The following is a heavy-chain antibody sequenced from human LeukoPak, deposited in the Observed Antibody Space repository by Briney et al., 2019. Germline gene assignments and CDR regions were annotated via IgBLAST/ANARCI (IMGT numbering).Heavy chain of an antibody. J-gene: IGHJ4*02. Sequence: GGSLRLSCAASGFPFSSYWMHWVRQAPGKGLVWVSDINKDGSMTHYADSVKGRFTISRDNAKNTLYLQMNSLRAEDTAVYYCARSSSRYCSGGSCYSGVPGYFDYWGQGTLVTVSS. V-gene: IGHV3-74*01. CDR2: INKDGSMT. CDR3: ARSSSRYCSGGSCYSGVPGYFDY. CDR1: GFPFSSYW. D-gene: IGHD2-15*01.